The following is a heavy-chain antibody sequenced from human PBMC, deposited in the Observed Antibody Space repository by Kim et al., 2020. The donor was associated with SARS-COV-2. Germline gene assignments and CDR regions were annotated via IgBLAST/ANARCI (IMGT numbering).Heavy chain of an antibody. CDR2: FDPEDGET. J-gene: IGHJ4*02. D-gene: IGHD3-16*02. CDR1: GYTLTELS. Sequence: ASVKVSCKVSGYTLTELSMHWVRQAPGKGLEWMGGFDPEDGETIYAQKFQGRVTMTEDISTDTAYMELSSLRSEDTAVYYCATQYAYYDYVWGSYRLDYWGQGTLVTVSS. V-gene: IGHV1-24*01. CDR3: ATQYAYYDYVWGSYRLDY.